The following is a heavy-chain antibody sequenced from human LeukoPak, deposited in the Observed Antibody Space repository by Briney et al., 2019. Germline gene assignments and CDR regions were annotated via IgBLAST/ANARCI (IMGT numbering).Heavy chain of an antibody. V-gene: IGHV1-46*01. Sequence: ASVKVSCKASGYTFTSYYMHWVRQAPGQGLEWMGIINPSGGSTSYAQKFQGRVTMTRDTSTSTVYMELSSLRSEDTAVYYCASTRIAAGDAFDIWGQGTMVTVSS. CDR3: ASTRIAAGDAFDI. J-gene: IGHJ3*02. CDR1: GYTFTSYY. CDR2: INPSGGST. D-gene: IGHD6-25*01.